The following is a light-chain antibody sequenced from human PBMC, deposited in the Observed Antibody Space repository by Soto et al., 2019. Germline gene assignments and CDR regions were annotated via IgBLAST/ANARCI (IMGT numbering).Light chain of an antibody. CDR1: QGISNF. Sequence: DIQMTQSPSSLSASVGDRVTITCRASQGISNFLAWYQQKPGKVPKVLIYAASTLQSGVPYRFSGSGSGTDFTFTISSLQPEDVATYYCQVYNSAPPVTFGPGTKVDIK. J-gene: IGKJ3*01. CDR3: QVYNSAPPVT. V-gene: IGKV1-27*01. CDR2: AAS.